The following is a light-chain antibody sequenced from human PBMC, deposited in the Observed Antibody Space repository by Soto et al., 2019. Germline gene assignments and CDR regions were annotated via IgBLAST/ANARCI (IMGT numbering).Light chain of an antibody. CDR3: SSYTSSSTLV. CDR1: SSDVGGYNY. Sequence: QSALTQPASVSGSPGQSSTISCTGTSSDVGGYNYVSWYQQHPGKAPKLMLYDVSNRPSGVSNRFSGSKSGNTASLTISGLQAEDEADYYCSSYTSSSTLVFGTGTKVTFL. CDR2: DVS. V-gene: IGLV2-14*01. J-gene: IGLJ1*01.